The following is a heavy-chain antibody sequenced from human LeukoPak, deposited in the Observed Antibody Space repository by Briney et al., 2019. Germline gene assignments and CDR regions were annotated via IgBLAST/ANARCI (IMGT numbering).Heavy chain of an antibody. D-gene: IGHD5-18*01. CDR2: ISGSGGST. CDR3: AKDQNAAMVMGDY. Sequence: GGSLRLSCAASGFTFSSYAMSWVRQAPGKGLEWVSAISGSGGSTYYADSVKGRFTISRDNSKNTLYLQMNSRRAEDTAVYYCAKDQNAAMVMGDYWGQGALVTVSS. J-gene: IGHJ4*02. CDR1: GFTFSSYA. V-gene: IGHV3-23*01.